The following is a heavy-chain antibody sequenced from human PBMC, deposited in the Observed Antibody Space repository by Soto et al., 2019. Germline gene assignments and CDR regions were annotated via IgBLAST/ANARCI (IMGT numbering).Heavy chain of an antibody. D-gene: IGHD3-10*01. V-gene: IGHV3-9*01. J-gene: IGHJ6*02. CDR3: AKGSGYYYYYGMDV. CDR2: ISWNSGSI. CDR1: GFTFDDYA. Sequence: GGSLRLSCAASGFTFDDYAMHWVRQAPGKGLEWVSGISWNSGSIGYADSVKGRFTISRDNAKNSLYLQMNSLRAEDTALYYCAKGSGYYYYYGMDVWGQGTTVTVSS.